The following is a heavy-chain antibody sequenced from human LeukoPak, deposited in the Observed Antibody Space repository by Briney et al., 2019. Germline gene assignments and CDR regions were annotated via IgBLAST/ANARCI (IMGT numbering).Heavy chain of an antibody. CDR3: ARRAGAYSHPYDY. V-gene: IGHV3-66*04. Sequence: GGSLRLSCAASGFTVSSNYMSWVRQAPGKGLEWVSVIYSGGSTYYADSVKGRFTISRDNSKDTLYLQMNSLRAEDTAVYYCARRAGAYSHPYDYWGQGTLVTVSS. J-gene: IGHJ4*02. D-gene: IGHD4/OR15-4a*01. CDR1: GFTVSSNY. CDR2: IYSGGST.